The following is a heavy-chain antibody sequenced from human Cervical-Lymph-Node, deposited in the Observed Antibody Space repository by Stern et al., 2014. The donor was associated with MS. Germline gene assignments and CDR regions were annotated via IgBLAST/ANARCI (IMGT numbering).Heavy chain of an antibody. J-gene: IGHJ4*02. D-gene: IGHD2-2*01. CDR1: GGSISSSSYY. CDR2: IYYGGTT. CDR3: ARQGAYCSSTSCYDFDY. V-gene: IGHV4-39*01. Sequence: QVQLQESGPGLVKPSETLSLTCTVSGGSISSSSYYGAWIRQPPGKGLEWIGSIYYGGTTYYNPSLKSRVTISVDTSKNQFSLKLTPVTAADTAVYYCARQGAYCSSTSCYDFDYWGQGTLVTVSS.